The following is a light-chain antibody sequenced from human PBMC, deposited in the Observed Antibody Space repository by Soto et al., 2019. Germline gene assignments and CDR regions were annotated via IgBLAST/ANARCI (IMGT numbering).Light chain of an antibody. V-gene: IGLV1-47*02. Sequence: QSVLTQPPSASGTPGQRVTISCSGTNSNIGSNFVYWYQHLPGTTPKLLVFSYNQRPSGVPDRFSGSKSGSSASLAISGLRSEDEADYHCSSYTSHYTRVFGTGTKLTVL. CDR2: SYN. J-gene: IGLJ1*01. CDR3: SSYTSHYTRV. CDR1: NSNIGSNF.